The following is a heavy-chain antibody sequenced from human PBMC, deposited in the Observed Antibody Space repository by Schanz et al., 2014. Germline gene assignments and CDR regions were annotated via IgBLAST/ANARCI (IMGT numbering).Heavy chain of an antibody. Sequence: QVQLQESGPGLVKPSETLSLTCTVSGGSISSFKWRWIRQPPGKGLEYIGYIYSSGSTNYNPSLVSRATMSVNTSKNQFSLKLSSVTAADTAVYYCAREWSSFDYWGQGTLVTVSS. CDR3: AREWSSFDY. D-gene: IGHD2-8*01. V-gene: IGHV4-59*01. J-gene: IGHJ4*02. CDR1: GGSISSFK. CDR2: IYSSGST.